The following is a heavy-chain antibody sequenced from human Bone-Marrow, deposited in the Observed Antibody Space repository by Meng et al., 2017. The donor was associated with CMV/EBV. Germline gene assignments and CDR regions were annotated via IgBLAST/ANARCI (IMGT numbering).Heavy chain of an antibody. CDR2: IYYSGST. V-gene: IGHV4-39*07. Sequence: VPGLGKPSETLSLTCTVSGGSTSSSSYYWGWIRQPPGKGLEWIGSIYYSGSTYYNPSLKSRVTISVDTSKNQFSLKLSSVTAADTAVYYCARGGYDYVWGSWGWFDPWGQGTLVTVSS. J-gene: IGHJ5*02. CDR3: ARGGYDYVWGSWGWFDP. CDR1: GGSTSSSSYY. D-gene: IGHD3-16*01.